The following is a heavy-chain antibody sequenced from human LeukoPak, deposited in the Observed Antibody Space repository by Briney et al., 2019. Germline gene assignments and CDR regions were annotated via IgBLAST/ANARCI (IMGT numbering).Heavy chain of an antibody. CDR1: GFTFSSYG. J-gene: IGHJ4*02. D-gene: IGHD6-19*01. V-gene: IGHV3-23*01. CDR2: ISGSGGST. Sequence: GGSLRLSCAASGFTFSSYGMSWVRQAPGKGLEWVSAISGSGGSTYYADSVKGRFTISRDNAKNSLYLQMNSLRAEDTAVYYCAREGIAVAVNFDYWGQGTLVTVSS. CDR3: AREGIAVAVNFDY.